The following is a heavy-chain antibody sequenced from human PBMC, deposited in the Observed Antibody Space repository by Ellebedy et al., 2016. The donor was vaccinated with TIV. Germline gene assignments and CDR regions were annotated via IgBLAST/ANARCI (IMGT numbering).Heavy chain of an antibody. J-gene: IGHJ4*02. CDR1: GGIFRNYA. CDR3: ARGVPVLDY. V-gene: IGHV1-69*13. D-gene: IGHD6-6*01. Sequence: AASVKVSCKASGGIFRNYAITWVRQAPGQGLEWMGGVIPMFGTGNYAQKFQDRVTITADESTNTVYMEVTSLTSEDTAMYYCARGVPVLDYWGQGTLVTVS. CDR2: VIPMFGTG.